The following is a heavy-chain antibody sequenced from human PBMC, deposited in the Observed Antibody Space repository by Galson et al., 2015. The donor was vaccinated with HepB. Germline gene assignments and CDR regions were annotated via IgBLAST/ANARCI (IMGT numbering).Heavy chain of an antibody. CDR2: IWFDGSDK. D-gene: IGHD3-3*01. CDR1: GFTFSSYG. V-gene: IGHV3-33*01. CDR3: ARAYDFWIGTGDY. Sequence: SLRLSCAASGFTFSSYGMHWVRQAPGKGLEWVAVIWFDGSDKYYADSVKGRFTISRDNSKNTLYLQMNSLKVVDTAVYYCARAYDFWIGTGDYWGQGTLVTVSS. J-gene: IGHJ4*02.